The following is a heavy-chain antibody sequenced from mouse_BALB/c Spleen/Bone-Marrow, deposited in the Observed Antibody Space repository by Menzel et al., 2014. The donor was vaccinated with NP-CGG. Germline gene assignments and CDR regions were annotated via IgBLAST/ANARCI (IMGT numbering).Heavy chain of an antibody. CDR3: ARDGNYRYAMDY. Sequence: QVQLQQSGDELVKPGASVKLSCMASGFTFTSYWIHWVKQRPGQGPEWIGEINPSNGRTNYNEKFKSKATLTEDKSSSTAYMQLSSLTSEDSAVYYRARDGNYRYAMDYWGQGTSVTVSS. J-gene: IGHJ4*01. D-gene: IGHD2-1*01. V-gene: IGHV1S81*02. CDR2: INPSNGRT. CDR1: GFTFTSYW.